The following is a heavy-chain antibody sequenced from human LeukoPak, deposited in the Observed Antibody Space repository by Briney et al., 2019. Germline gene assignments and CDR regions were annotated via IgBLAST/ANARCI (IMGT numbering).Heavy chain of an antibody. CDR3: ARDHIAARPGRFDP. CDR1: GYTFKTYG. D-gene: IGHD6-6*01. Sequence: ASVKVSCKASGYTFKTYGINWVRQAPGQGLEWMGWVSVYKGNTNYAQSVQGRVTMTADTSTNTAYMELRSLRSDDTAVYYCARDHIAARPGRFDPWGQGTLGTVSS. J-gene: IGHJ5*02. CDR2: VSVYKGNT. V-gene: IGHV1-18*01.